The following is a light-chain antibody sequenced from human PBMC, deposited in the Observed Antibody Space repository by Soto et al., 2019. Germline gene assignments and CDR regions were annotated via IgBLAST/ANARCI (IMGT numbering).Light chain of an antibody. CDR1: SSDIGTYNL. CDR3: CSYAGSGTDNYV. Sequence: QSALTQPASVSGSPGQSIPISCTGPSSDIGTYNLVSWYQHYPGKAPKLMIYEGIKRPSGVSNRFSGSKSGNTAFLTISGLQAEDEADYYCCSYAGSGTDNYVFGSGTKLTVL. J-gene: IGLJ1*01. V-gene: IGLV2-23*01. CDR2: EGI.